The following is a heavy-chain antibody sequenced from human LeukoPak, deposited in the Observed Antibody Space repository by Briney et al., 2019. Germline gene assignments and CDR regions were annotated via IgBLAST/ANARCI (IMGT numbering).Heavy chain of an antibody. V-gene: IGHV4-59*01. Sequence: ETLSLTCTVSGGSISSYYWSWIRQPSGKGLEWIGYIYYSGSTNYNPSLKSRVTISVDTSKNQFSLKLSSVTAADTAVYYCARSNYDILTGYYYFDYWGQGTLVTVSS. CDR2: IYYSGST. CDR1: GGSISSYY. J-gene: IGHJ4*02. D-gene: IGHD3-9*01. CDR3: ARSNYDILTGYYYFDY.